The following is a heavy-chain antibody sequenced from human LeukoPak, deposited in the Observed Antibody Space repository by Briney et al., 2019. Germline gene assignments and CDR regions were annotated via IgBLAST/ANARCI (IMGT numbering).Heavy chain of an antibody. Sequence: PSETLSLTCTVSGGSISSYYWSWIRQPPGKGLEWIGYIYYSGSTNYNPSLKSRVTISVDTSKNQFSLKLSSVTAADTAVYYCASRSFCSNHGYYMDVWGKGTTVTVSS. V-gene: IGHV4-59*01. CDR1: GGSISSYY. D-gene: IGHD3-3*01. CDR2: IYYSGST. CDR3: ASRSFCSNHGYYMDV. J-gene: IGHJ6*03.